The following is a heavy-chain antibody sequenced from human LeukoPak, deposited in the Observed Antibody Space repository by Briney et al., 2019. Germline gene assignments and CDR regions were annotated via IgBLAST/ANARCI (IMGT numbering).Heavy chain of an antibody. J-gene: IGHJ4*02. D-gene: IGHD6-13*01. CDR2: FSYNGGST. CDR1: GFPFNTYA. CDR3: TRRAAADTFSSDY. Sequence: PGGSLRLSCAASGFPFNTYAMDWGRQAPEKGLEYVAAFSYNGGSTYSGDSVKGRFTISRDNSKNTLYLQMGSLRAEDMAVYYCTRRAAADTFSSDYWGQGILVTVSS. V-gene: IGHV3-64*02.